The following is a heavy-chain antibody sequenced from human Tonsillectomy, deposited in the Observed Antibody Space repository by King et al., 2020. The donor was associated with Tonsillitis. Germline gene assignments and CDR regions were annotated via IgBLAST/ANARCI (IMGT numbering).Heavy chain of an antibody. CDR2: MSYDGSKE. V-gene: IGHV3-30*01. D-gene: IGHD3-22*01. J-gene: IGHJ3*02. CDR3: ARTYYYDSSGYYSGDAFDI. CDR1: GFTFSSYT. Sequence: VQLVESGGGVVQPGRSLRLSCAASGFTFSSYTVHWVRQAPGKGLEWVAVMSYDGSKEYYADSVKGRFTISRDNSKNTLYLQMNSLRAEDTAVYYCARTYYYDSSGYYSGDAFDICGQGTMVTVSS.